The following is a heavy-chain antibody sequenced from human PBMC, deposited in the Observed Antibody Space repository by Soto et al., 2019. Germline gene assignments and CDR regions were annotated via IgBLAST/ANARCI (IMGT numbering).Heavy chain of an antibody. CDR3: AKDPMVRGVIPGYFDY. J-gene: IGHJ4*02. D-gene: IGHD3-10*01. CDR1: GFTFSIND. CDR2: FSGSGGST. Sequence: EVQLLESGGGLVQPGGSLRLSCAASGFTFSINDMSWVRQAPGKGLEWVSAFSGSGGSTYYADSVKGRFTISRDNSKNTLYLQMNSLRAEDTAVYYCAKDPMVRGVIPGYFDYWGQGTLVTVSS. V-gene: IGHV3-23*01.